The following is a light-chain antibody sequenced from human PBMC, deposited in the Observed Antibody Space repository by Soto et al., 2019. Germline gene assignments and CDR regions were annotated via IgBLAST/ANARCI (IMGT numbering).Light chain of an antibody. V-gene: IGLV1-44*01. CDR1: SSNIGSNT. Sequence: QSVLTQPPSASGTPGQWVTISCSGSSSNIGSNTINWYQQLPGTAPKLLIYSDNQRPSGVPDRFSGSKSGTSASLAISGLQSEDEADYYCAAWDDSLNVVYVFGTGTKLTVL. CDR3: AAWDDSLNVVYV. CDR2: SDN. J-gene: IGLJ1*01.